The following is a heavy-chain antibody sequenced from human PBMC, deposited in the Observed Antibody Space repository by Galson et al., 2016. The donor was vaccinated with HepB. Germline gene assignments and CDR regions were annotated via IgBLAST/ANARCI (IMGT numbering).Heavy chain of an antibody. Sequence: SLRLSCAASGFTFNSYWMHWVRQAPGKGLVWVSRINTDGSETNYADSVKGRFTISRDNAKNTVYLQMSGLRADDTAVYYCAKESGLWNVKTDFDYWGQGTVVTVSS. D-gene: IGHD1-1*01. CDR2: INTDGSET. J-gene: IGHJ4*02. CDR1: GFTFNSYW. CDR3: AKESGLWNVKTDFDY. V-gene: IGHV3-74*01.